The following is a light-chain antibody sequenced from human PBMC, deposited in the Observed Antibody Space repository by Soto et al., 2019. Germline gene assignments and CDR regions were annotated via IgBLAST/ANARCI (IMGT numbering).Light chain of an antibody. V-gene: IGKV1-39*01. CDR3: QQSCSTPV. J-gene: IGKJ2*01. CDR2: AAS. CDR1: QSISSY. Sequence: DLQMTQSPSSLSASVGDRVTITCRASQSISSYLNWYQQKPGKAPKLLIYAASSLQSGVPSRFSGSGYGTDFTLTISSLQPEDFATYYCQQSCSTPVFGQGTKLEIK.